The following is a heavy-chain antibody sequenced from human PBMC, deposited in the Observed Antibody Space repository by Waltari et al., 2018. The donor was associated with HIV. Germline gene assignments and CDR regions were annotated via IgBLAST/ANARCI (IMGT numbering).Heavy chain of an antibody. J-gene: IGHJ4*02. D-gene: IGHD3-22*01. V-gene: IGHV4-39*07. CDR2: IYYSGST. CDR1: GGSISSSSYY. Sequence: QLQLQESGPGLVKPSETLSLTCTVSGGSISSSSYYWGWIRQPPGKGLEWIGSIYYSGSTYYNPSLKSRVTISVDTSKNQFSLKLSSVTAADTAVYYCARDAHYYDSSDQFDYWGQGTLVTVSS. CDR3: ARDAHYYDSSDQFDY.